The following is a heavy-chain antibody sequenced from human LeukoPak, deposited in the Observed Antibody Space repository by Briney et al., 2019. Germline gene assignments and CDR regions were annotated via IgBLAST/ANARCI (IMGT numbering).Heavy chain of an antibody. CDR1: GGSISSGGYY. CDR2: IYYSGST. Sequence: SQTLSLTCTVSGGSISSGGYYWGWIRQHPGTGLEWIGYIYYSGSTYYNPSLKSRVTISVDTSKNQFSLKLSSVTAADTAVYYCARDQYCSSTSCPSYYYYGMDVWGKGTTVTVSS. CDR3: ARDQYCSSTSCPSYYYYGMDV. D-gene: IGHD2-2*01. J-gene: IGHJ6*04. V-gene: IGHV4-31*03.